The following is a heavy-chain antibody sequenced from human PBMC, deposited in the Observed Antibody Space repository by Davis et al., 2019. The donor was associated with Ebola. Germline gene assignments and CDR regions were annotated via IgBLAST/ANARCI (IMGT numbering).Heavy chain of an antibody. V-gene: IGHV4-39*01. CDR3: AADFYGDNTLDY. D-gene: IGHD4-23*01. J-gene: IGHJ4*02. CDR1: SGSISSSSYY. CDR2: IYYSGST. Sequence: SETLSLTCTVSSGSISSSSYYWGWIRQPPGKGLEWIGSIYYSGSTNFNPSLKSRVTMSVDTSKNQFSLRLSSVTAADTAVYYCAADFYGDNTLDYWGQGTLVTVSS.